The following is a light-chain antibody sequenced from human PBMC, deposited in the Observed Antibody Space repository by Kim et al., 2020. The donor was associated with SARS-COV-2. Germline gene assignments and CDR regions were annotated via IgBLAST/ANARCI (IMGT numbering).Light chain of an antibody. CDR1: NIGSKS. J-gene: IGLJ2*01. CDR3: QVWDSSSDPVV. CDR2: YDS. V-gene: IGLV3-21*04. Sequence: PGKTARITCEGNNIGSKSVHWYQQKPGQAPVLVIYYDSDRPSGIPERFSGSNSGNTATLTISRVEAGDEADYYCQVWDSSSDPVVFGGGTQLTVL.